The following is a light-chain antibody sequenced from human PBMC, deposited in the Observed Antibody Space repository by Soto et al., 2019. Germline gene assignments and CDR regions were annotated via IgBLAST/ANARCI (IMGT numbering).Light chain of an antibody. V-gene: IGKV1-39*01. CDR3: QQCYSTPLT. J-gene: IGKJ1*01. Sequence: DIQMTQSPSSLSASVGDRVTITCRTSQIISSYLSWYQQKPGKAPKLLIYAASSLQSGVPSRFSGSGSGEDLTLTISSLQPEDFETDYCQQCYSTPLTVGQGTKVDI. CDR1: QIISSY. CDR2: AAS.